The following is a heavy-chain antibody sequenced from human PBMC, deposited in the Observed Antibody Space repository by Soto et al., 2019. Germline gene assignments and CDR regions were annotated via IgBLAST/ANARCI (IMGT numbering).Heavy chain of an antibody. CDR1: GYNFMPYG. CDR2: ISPWKGNT. D-gene: IGHD1-26*01. CDR3: ARDLDSSGIYCTEY. Sequence: ASVKVSCKASGYNFMPYGVNWVRQAPGQGLEWMGWISPWKGNTNYAQSFQGRVTMTTDTSTSTAYMELRSLTSDETAVYYCARDLDSSGIYCTEYWGPWTLFAVSS. V-gene: IGHV1-18*04. J-gene: IGHJ4*02.